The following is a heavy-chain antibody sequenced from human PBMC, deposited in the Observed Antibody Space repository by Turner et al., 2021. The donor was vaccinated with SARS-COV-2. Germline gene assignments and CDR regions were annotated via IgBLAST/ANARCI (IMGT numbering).Heavy chain of an antibody. Sequence: EVQLVESGGGLVKPGGSLRLACAASGFTFSGYSMHWVRQAPGKGLEWVSSISSGSIYIYNADSMKGRFTISRDNAKNSLFLQMNSLRAEDTAVYYCARGTYYYDSSTYSGTNWFDPWGQGTLVTVSS. J-gene: IGHJ5*02. V-gene: IGHV3-21*01. D-gene: IGHD3-22*01. CDR3: ARGTYYYDSSTYSGTNWFDP. CDR1: GFTFSGYS. CDR2: ISSGSIYI.